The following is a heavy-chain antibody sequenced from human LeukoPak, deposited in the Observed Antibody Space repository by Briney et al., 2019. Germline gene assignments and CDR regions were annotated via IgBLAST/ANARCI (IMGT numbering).Heavy chain of an antibody. Sequence: GASVKVSCKASGYTFTGYYIHWVRQAPGQGLEWMGWINSNSGGTNYAQKFQGRVTMTRDTSTTTAYMELNRLRSDDTAVYYCARVRRAEYSSSSYYYYMDVWGKGGTVTVSS. D-gene: IGHD6-6*01. CDR3: ARVRRAEYSSSSYYYYMDV. J-gene: IGHJ6*03. CDR2: INSNSGGT. CDR1: GYTFTGYY. V-gene: IGHV1-2*02.